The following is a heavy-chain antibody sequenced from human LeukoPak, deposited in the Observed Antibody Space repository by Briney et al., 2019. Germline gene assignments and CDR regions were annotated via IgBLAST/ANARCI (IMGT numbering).Heavy chain of an antibody. V-gene: IGHV1-3*01. CDR1: GYTFTSYA. CDR2: INAGNGNT. CDR3: ARDLEEYQLLFSFDY. J-gene: IGHJ4*02. D-gene: IGHD2-2*01. Sequence: ASVKVSCKASGYTFTSYAMHWVRQAPGQRLEWMGWINAGNGNTKYSQKFQGRVTINRDTSASTAYMELSSLRSEDTAVYYCARDLEEYQLLFSFDYWGQGTLVTVSS.